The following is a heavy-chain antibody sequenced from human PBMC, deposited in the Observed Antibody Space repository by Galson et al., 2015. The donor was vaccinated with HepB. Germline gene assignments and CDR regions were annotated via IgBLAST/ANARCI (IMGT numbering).Heavy chain of an antibody. CDR1: GYSFTSYW. J-gene: IGHJ4*02. Sequence: QSGAEVKKPGESLKISCKGSGYSFTSYWISWVRQMPGKGLEWVGSIYPGDSDTRYSPSFQGQVTISVDKSISTAYLQWSGLKASDTAMFYCARQFSTATAIDYWGQGTLVTASS. V-gene: IGHV5-51*01. D-gene: IGHD1-1*01. CDR2: IYPGDSDT. CDR3: ARQFSTATAIDY.